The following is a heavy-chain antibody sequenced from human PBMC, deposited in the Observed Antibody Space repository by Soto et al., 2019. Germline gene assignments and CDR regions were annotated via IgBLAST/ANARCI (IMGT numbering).Heavy chain of an antibody. CDR2: ISYDGSSK. J-gene: IGHJ4*02. D-gene: IGHD3-22*01. CDR1: GFTFSTYA. CDR3: ARASDSSGYFPHY. V-gene: IGHV3-30-3*01. Sequence: QVQLVESGGGVVQPERSLRLSCAASGFTFSTYAMHWVRQAPGKGLEWVAVISYDGSSKYYADSVKGRFTISRDNSKNTLYLQMNSLRTEDTAVYYCARASDSSGYFPHYWGQGTLVIVSS.